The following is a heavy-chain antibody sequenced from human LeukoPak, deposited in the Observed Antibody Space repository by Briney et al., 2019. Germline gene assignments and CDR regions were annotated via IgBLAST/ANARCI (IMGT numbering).Heavy chain of an antibody. J-gene: IGHJ4*02. CDR3: AKGQYYYDSSGPSGY. V-gene: IGHV3-30*18. Sequence: GRSLRLSCAASGFTFSSYGMHWVRQAPGKGLEWVAVISYDGSNKYYADSVKGRFTISRDNSKNTLYLQMNSLRTEDTAVYYCAKGQYYYDSSGPSGYWGQGTLVTVSS. CDR1: GFTFSSYG. D-gene: IGHD3-22*01. CDR2: ISYDGSNK.